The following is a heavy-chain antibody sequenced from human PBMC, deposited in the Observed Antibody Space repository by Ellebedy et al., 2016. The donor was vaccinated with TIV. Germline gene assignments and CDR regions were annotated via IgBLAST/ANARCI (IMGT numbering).Heavy chain of an antibody. V-gene: IGHV4-31*03. Sequence: SETLSLXXTVSGGSISSGGYYWSWIRQHPGKGLEWIGYIYYSGSTYYNPSLKSRVTISVDTSKNQFSLKLSSVTAADTAVYYCARGRWDYGDYRETEGFDYWGQGTLVTVSS. CDR2: IYYSGST. CDR1: GGSISSGGYY. D-gene: IGHD4-17*01. J-gene: IGHJ4*02. CDR3: ARGRWDYGDYRETEGFDY.